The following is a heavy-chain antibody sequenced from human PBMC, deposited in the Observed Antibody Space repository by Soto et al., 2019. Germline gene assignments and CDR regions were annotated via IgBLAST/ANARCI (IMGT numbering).Heavy chain of an antibody. CDR2: ISYSSGTI. CDR3: VKDRMAYNSVWDPFDI. CDR1: GFTFSTYS. D-gene: IGHD1-20*01. J-gene: IGHJ3*02. V-gene: IGHV3-48*01. Sequence: PGGSLRLSCAASGFTFSTYSMIWVRQAPGKGLEWVSYISYSSGTIYYADSVKGRFTISRDDSKNTLLLQMNSLRAEDTAVYYCVKDRMAYNSVWDPFDIWGQGTMVTVSS.